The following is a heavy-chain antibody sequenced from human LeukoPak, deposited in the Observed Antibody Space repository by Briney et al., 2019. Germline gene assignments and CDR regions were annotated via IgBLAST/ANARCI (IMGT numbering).Heavy chain of an antibody. D-gene: IGHD5-24*01. J-gene: IGHJ3*02. CDR2: IDWDDDK. CDR3: ARIRRRDGYRDAFDI. Sequence: SGPALLKPTPTLTLTCTFSGFSLSTSGMCVCWIRQPPGKALEWIARIDWDDDKYYSTSLKTRLSISKDTSKKQVVLTMTNMDPVDTGTYYCARIRRRDGYRDAFDIWGQGTMVTVSS. CDR1: GFSLSTSGMC. V-gene: IGHV2-70*10.